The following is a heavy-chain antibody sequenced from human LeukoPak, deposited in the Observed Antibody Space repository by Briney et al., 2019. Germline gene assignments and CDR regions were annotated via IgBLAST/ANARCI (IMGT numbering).Heavy chain of an antibody. CDR2: IKEDGSEK. CDR1: GFSFSGYW. J-gene: IGHJ4*02. D-gene: IGHD2/OR15-2a*01. Sequence: GGSLRLSCAASGFSFSGYWMTWVRQAPGKGLEWVAHIKEDGSEKYYADFAKGRFTISRDNAKNSLDLQMNSLRAEDTAVYYCARRGSTDYWGQGTLVTVSS. CDR3: ARRGSTDY. V-gene: IGHV3-7*03.